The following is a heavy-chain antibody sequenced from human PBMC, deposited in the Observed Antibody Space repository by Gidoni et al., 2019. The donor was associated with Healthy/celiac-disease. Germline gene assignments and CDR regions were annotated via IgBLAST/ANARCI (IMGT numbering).Heavy chain of an antibody. V-gene: IGHV3-43*01. D-gene: IGHD6-19*01. CDR1: GFTLDDYT. CDR2: IRLDGGIT. Sequence: EVQLVEYGGVVVQHGGSLSLYCAASGFTLDDYTMHWFRQAPGKGRELFSLIRLDGGITYYADSVKGRCTISRDNSKNSLYLQMNSLRTEDTALYYCAKDNIAGAGTRDYSWDYWGQGTLVTVSS. CDR3: AKDNIAGAGTRDYSWDY. J-gene: IGHJ4*02.